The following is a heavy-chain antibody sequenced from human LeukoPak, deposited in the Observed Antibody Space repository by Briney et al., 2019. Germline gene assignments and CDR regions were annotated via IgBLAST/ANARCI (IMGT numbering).Heavy chain of an antibody. J-gene: IGHJ4*02. D-gene: IGHD3-10*01. CDR1: GYTFTSYY. Sequence: ASVKVSCKASGYTFTSYYMHWVRQATGQGLEWMGWMNPNSGNTGYAQKFQGRVTMTRNTSISTAYMELSSLRSEDTAVYYCARGTRYYGSGSSFDYWGQGTLVTVSS. CDR2: MNPNSGNT. V-gene: IGHV1-8*02. CDR3: ARGTRYYGSGSSFDY.